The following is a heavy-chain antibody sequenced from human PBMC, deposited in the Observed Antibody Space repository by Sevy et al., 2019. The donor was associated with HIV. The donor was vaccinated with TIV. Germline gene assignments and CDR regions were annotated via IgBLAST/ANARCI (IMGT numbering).Heavy chain of an antibody. CDR1: GFTFSAYS. V-gene: IGHV3-48*01. CDR3: ATADGDCDSKNECWLVS. D-gene: IGHD2-21*01. Sequence: GGSLRLSCAASGFTFSAYSMNWVRQAPGKGLEWVSYIGSSSGTIYYADSVKGQFTISRDNAKSSLYLQMNGLRAEDTAVYYSATADGDCDSKNECWLVSWGHGTRVTAAS. J-gene: IGHJ5*01. CDR2: IGSSSGTI.